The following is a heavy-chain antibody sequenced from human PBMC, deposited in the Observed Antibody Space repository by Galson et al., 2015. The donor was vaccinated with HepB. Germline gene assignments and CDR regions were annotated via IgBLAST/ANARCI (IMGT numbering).Heavy chain of an antibody. CDR3: ARDPHSIVVVTNWFDP. D-gene: IGHD2-21*02. Sequence: SVKVSCKASGGTFSSYAISWVRQAPGQGLEWMGRIIPILGIANYAQKFQGRVTITADKSTSTAYMELSSLRSEDTAVYYCARDPHSIVVVTNWFDPWGQGTLVTVSS. CDR1: GGTFSSYA. CDR2: IIPILGIA. J-gene: IGHJ5*02. V-gene: IGHV1-69*04.